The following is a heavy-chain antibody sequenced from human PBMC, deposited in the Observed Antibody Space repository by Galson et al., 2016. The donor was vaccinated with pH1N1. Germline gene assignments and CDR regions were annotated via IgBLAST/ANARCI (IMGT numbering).Heavy chain of an antibody. J-gene: IGHJ6*01. V-gene: IGHV1-8*03. Sequence: SVKVSCKASGYTFTSYDINWVRQATGQGLEWMGWMNPNSGNTGYAQKFQGRVTITRNTSISTAYMELSSLRSEDTAVYYCARGGSSSAGGDYYYYGMDVWGQGTKVTVSS. CDR2: MNPNSGNT. CDR3: ARGGSSSAGGDYYYYGMDV. CDR1: GYTFTSYD. D-gene: IGHD6-13*01.